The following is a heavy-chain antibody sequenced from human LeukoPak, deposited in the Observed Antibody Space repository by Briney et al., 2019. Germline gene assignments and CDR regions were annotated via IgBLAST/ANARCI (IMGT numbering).Heavy chain of an antibody. CDR2: IYTSGRT. CDR3: ARSIRGQGTSHWFDP. CDR1: GGSISSYY. V-gene: IGHV4-4*07. D-gene: IGHD2-2*01. J-gene: IGHJ5*02. Sequence: PSETLSLTCTVSGGSISSYYWSWIRQPAGKGLEWIGRIYTSGRTNYNPSLKSRVTMSVDTSKNQFSLKLSSVTAADTAVYYCARSIRGQGTSHWFDPWGQGTLVTVSS.